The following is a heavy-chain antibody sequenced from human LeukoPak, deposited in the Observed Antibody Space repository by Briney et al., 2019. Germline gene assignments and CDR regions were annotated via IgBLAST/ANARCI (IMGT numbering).Heavy chain of an antibody. D-gene: IGHD3-22*01. CDR2: INHSGST. J-gene: IGHJ4*02. CDR3: ARHGDYDSSGYYYDY. Sequence: SETLSLTCAVYGGSFSGYYWSWIRQPPGKGLEWIGEINHSGSTNYNPSLKSRVTISVDTSKNQFSLRLSSVTAADTAVYYCARHGDYDSSGYYYDYWGQGTLVTVSS. CDR1: GGSFSGYY. V-gene: IGHV4-34*01.